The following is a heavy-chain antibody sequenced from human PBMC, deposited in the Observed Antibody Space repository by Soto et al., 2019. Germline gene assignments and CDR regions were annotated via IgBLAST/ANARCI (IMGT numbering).Heavy chain of an antibody. D-gene: IGHD3-16*01. CDR1: GGSMSSYY. CDR3: ARAWGGNVFDY. Sequence: SXTLSLTCTVSGGSMSSYYWSWFRQPPGKGLDWIGYIYYSGSTNYNPSLKSRVTISVDTSKNQFSLKLSSVTAADTAVYYCARAWGGNVFDYWGQGTLGTVSS. CDR2: IYYSGST. J-gene: IGHJ4*02. V-gene: IGHV4-59*08.